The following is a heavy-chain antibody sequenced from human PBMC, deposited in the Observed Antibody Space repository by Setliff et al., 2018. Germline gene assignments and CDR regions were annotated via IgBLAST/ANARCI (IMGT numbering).Heavy chain of an antibody. D-gene: IGHD2-8*01. Sequence: QPGGSLRLSCAASGFTSSTYAMSWVRQAPEKGLEWVSTIYNGDRNTFYTDSVKGRFTIFRDASKNTLYLQMTSLRAEDTAVYYCARLVRYCTRTACQKLAGDESWGQGTLVTVSS. V-gene: IGHV3-23*03. J-gene: IGHJ5*01. CDR3: ARLVRYCTRTACQKLAGDES. CDR2: IYNGDRNT. CDR1: GFTSSTYA.